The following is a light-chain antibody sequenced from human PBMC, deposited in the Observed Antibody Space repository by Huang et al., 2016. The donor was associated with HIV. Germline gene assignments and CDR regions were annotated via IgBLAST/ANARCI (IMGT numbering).Light chain of an antibody. CDR1: QSIGSD. J-gene: IGKJ4*01. Sequence: ELVLTQSPDFQSVTPKEKVTITCRASQSIGSDLHWYQQKRGQSPKLHIKFASKSISGVPSRCSGSGTGTDFTLIIKSLEAEEDATHCCDQSGDLPPLTFGEGTEVDIK. V-gene: IGKV6-21*02. CDR3: DQSGDLPPLT. CDR2: FAS.